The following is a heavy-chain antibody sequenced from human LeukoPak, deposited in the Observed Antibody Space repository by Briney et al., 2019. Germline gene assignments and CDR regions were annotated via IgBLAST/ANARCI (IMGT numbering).Heavy chain of an antibody. D-gene: IGHD1-26*01. J-gene: IGHJ4*02. V-gene: IGHV3-23*01. CDR3: ARSMGAAYFDN. CDR2: IINSGGTT. CDR1: EFTFSTYA. Sequence: GGSLRLSCAASEFTFSTYAMSWVRQAPGKGLEWVSGIINSGGTTYYADSVKGRFTISRDNSKNMLFLQMNSLRAEDTAVYYCARSMGAAYFDNGGQGTRVTVSS.